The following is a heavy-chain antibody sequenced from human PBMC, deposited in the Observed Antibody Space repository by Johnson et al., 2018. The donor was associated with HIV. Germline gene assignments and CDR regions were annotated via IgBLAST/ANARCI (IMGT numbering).Heavy chain of an antibody. J-gene: IGHJ3*02. CDR3: ARGITMIPDAFDI. Sequence: VQLVESGGGVVQPGRSLRLSCAASGFTFSSYAMHWVRQAPGKGLEWVSVIYSGGSTYYADSVKGRFTISRDNSKNTLYLQMNSLRAEDTAVYYCARGITMIPDAFDIWGQGTMVTVSS. CDR2: IYSGGST. D-gene: IGHD3-22*01. V-gene: IGHV3-NL1*01. CDR1: GFTFSSYA.